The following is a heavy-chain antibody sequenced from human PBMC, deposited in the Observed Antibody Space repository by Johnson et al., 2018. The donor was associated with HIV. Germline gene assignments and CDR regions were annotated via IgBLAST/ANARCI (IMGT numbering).Heavy chain of an antibody. CDR3: ARVVEAARVPLHDAFDI. CDR1: GFTFSSYA. Sequence: EVLLLESGGGLVQPGGSLRLSCAASGFTFSSYAMSWVRQAPGKGLEWVSAISGSGGSTYYADSVKGRFTISRDNSKNTLYLQMNSLRAEDTAVFYCARVVEAARVPLHDAFDIWGQGTVVTVSS. V-gene: IGHV3-23*01. CDR2: ISGSGGST. D-gene: IGHD6-6*01. J-gene: IGHJ3*02.